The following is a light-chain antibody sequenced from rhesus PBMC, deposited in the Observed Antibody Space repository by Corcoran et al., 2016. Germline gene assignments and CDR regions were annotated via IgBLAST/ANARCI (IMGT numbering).Light chain of an antibody. CDR3: QHSYGTPLT. Sequence: DIQMTQSPSSLSASVGDRVTITCRTSENVNNYLNWYQQKPGKAPKLLIYKASTLQSGVPSRFSGSGSGTDYTFTINSLQSEDVATYYCQHSYGTPLTFGGGTKVEIK. J-gene: IGKJ4*01. V-gene: IGKV1-74*01. CDR1: ENVNNY. CDR2: KAS.